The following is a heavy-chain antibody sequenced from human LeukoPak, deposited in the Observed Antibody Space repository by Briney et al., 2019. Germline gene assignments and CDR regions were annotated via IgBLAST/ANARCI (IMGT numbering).Heavy chain of an antibody. CDR3: ARDPGELTVATPYFDS. CDR2: ISGNGGST. J-gene: IGHJ4*02. Sequence: GGSLRLSCAASGFTFGSYAMSWVRQAPGKGLEWVSGISGNGGSTFYADSVKGRFTISRDNSKNTLYLQLNSLRAEDTALYYCARDPGELTVATPYFDSWGQGTLVTVSS. V-gene: IGHV3-23*01. CDR1: GFTFGSYA. D-gene: IGHD5-12*01.